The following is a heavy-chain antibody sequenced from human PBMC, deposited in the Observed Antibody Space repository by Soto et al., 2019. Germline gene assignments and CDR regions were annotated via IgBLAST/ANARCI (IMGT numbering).Heavy chain of an antibody. CDR2: IYHSGST. J-gene: IGHJ6*02. D-gene: IGHD2-21*01. CDR1: GGSISSSNW. Sequence: SETLSLTCAVSGGSISSSNWWSWVRQPPGKGLEWIGEIYHSGSTNYNPSLKSRVTISVDKSKNQFSLKLSSVTAADTAVYYCAREPPVDLRGGMDVWGQGTTVTVSS. V-gene: IGHV4-4*02. CDR3: AREPPVDLRGGMDV.